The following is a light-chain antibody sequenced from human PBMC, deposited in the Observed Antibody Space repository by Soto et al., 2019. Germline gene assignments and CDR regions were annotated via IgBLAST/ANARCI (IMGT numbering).Light chain of an antibody. Sequence: EIVLTQSPDTLSLSPGERATLSCRASQSVSSNYLAWYQQIPGQAPRPLIYGASSRVPGIPDKFSGSGSGTDFTLTISRLEPEDFAVYYCQQYGSFPWTFGQWTKVDIK. CDR1: QSVSSNY. J-gene: IGKJ1*01. CDR2: GAS. CDR3: QQYGSFPWT. V-gene: IGKV3-20*01.